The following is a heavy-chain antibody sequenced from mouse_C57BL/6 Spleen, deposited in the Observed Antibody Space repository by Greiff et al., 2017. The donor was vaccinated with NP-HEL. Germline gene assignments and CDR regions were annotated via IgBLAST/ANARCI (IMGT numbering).Heavy chain of an antibody. Sequence: VQLQQSGPGLVKPSQSLSLTCSVTGYSITSGYYWNWIRQFPGNKLEWMGYISYDGSNNYNPSLKNRISITRDTSKNQFFLKLNSVTTEDTATYYCARAPPYYGSSYWYFDVWGTGTTVTVSS. D-gene: IGHD1-1*01. J-gene: IGHJ1*03. CDR1: GYSITSGYY. CDR3: ARAPPYYGSSYWYFDV. V-gene: IGHV3-6*01. CDR2: ISYDGSN.